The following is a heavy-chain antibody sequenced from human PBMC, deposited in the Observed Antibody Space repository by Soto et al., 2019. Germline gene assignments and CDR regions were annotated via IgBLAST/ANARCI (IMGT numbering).Heavy chain of an antibody. CDR3: ARERIVRYCISTSCPRPYYYYYYRMDC. J-gene: IGHJ6*02. D-gene: IGHD2-2*01. CDR2: INPNSGGT. Sequence: ASVKASCKDSGYTLTGYYMHWVRQAPGQGLERMGWINPNSGGTNYAQKFQGWVTMTRDTSISTAYMELSRLRSDDTAVYYCARERIVRYCISTSCPRPYYYYYYRMDCCGQGTTVPVSS. CDR1: GYTLTGYY. V-gene: IGHV1-2*04.